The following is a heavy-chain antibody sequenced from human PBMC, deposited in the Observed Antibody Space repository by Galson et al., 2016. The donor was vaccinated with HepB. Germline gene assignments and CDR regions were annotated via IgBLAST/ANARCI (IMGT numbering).Heavy chain of an antibody. V-gene: IGHV3-64*02. Sequence: SLRLSCAASGFTFSGYEMRWVRQAPGKGLEYVSGISRDGGSTYYGDSVKGGFTMSRDNSKNTLYLQMGSLRVEDMAMYYCARVSGGSKYADYWGQGTLVTVSS. CDR2: ISRDGGST. CDR3: ARVSGGSKYADY. D-gene: IGHD1-26*01. J-gene: IGHJ4*02. CDR1: GFTFSGYE.